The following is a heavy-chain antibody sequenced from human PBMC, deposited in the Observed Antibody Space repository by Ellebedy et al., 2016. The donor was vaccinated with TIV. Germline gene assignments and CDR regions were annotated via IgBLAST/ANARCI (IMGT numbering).Heavy chain of an antibody. J-gene: IGHJ4*02. D-gene: IGHD4-17*01. Sequence: PGGSLRLSCAASGFTLSDYYMDWVRQAPGKGLEWVGRTRDKPNSYTTEYAASVKGRFTISRDDSKNLLYLQMNSLKTEDTAVYYCATVTTSKWGQGTLVTVSS. V-gene: IGHV3-72*01. CDR3: ATVTTSK. CDR2: TRDKPNSYTT. CDR1: GFTLSDYY.